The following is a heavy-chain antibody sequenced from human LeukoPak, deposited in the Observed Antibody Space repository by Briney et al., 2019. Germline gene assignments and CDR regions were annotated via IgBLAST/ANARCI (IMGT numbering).Heavy chain of an antibody. CDR2: ISSSSSYI. Sequence: GAALRLYCAASGLTLSSHSMNWPRPTAGQGLEGVSSISSSSSYIYYADSLKGRFTISRDNAKNSLYLQMNSLRAEDTAVYYCARDASVRGASDYWGQGTLVTVSS. CDR1: GLTLSSHS. V-gene: IGHV3-21*01. J-gene: IGHJ4*02. D-gene: IGHD3-10*01. CDR3: ARDASVRGASDY.